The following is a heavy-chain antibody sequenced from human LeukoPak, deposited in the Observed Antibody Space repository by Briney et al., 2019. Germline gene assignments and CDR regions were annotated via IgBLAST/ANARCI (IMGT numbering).Heavy chain of an antibody. CDR3: AKSRGGSGGSFDAFDI. D-gene: IGHD2-15*01. J-gene: IGHJ3*02. CDR2: ISYDGSNK. V-gene: IGHV3-30-3*02. Sequence: GGSLRLSCAASGFTFSSYAMHWVRQAPGKGLEWVAVISYDGSNKYYADSVKGRFTISRDNSKNTLYLQMNSLRAEDTAVYYCAKSRGGSGGSFDAFDIWGQGTMVTVSS. CDR1: GFTFSSYA.